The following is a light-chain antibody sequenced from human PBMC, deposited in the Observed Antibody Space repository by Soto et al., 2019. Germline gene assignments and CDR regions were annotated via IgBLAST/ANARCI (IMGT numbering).Light chain of an antibody. CDR1: QSVSSN. V-gene: IGKV3-15*01. Sequence: EILLTQSPGTLSVSPGERATLSCRASQSVSSNLAWYQQKPGQAPRLLIYAASTRDTGIPAKFSGSWSGTECTLTISSLQSEDFEVYYCQQYNNWPLTFGGGTKVDI. J-gene: IGKJ4*01. CDR3: QQYNNWPLT. CDR2: AAS.